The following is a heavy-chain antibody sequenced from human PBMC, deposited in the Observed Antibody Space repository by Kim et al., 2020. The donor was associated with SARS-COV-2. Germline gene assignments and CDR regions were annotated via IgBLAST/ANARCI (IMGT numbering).Heavy chain of an antibody. V-gene: IGHV3-23*01. Sequence: NYADSVKGRLTISRDNPKNALYLQMDSLGAEDTAVYYGAKYPTGYFSFDYWGQGTLVTVSS. D-gene: IGHD3-9*01. J-gene: IGHJ4*02. CDR3: AKYPTGYFSFDY.